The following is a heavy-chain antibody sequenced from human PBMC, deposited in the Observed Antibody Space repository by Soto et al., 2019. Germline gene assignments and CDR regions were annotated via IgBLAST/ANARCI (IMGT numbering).Heavy chain of an antibody. CDR3: LVTTSACDL. CDR2: IKQGGVEK. Sequence: EVQLVESGGDLAQPGGSLRLSCAASGFTLSNFWVNWVRQAPGKGLEWVANIKQGGVEKNYVDSVKGRFTISRDDTKNSLFLPMNNLRAEDAAIYYCLVTTSACDLWGRGTTVTVSS. D-gene: IGHD4-17*01. V-gene: IGHV3-7*01. J-gene: IGHJ3*01. CDR1: GFTLSNFW.